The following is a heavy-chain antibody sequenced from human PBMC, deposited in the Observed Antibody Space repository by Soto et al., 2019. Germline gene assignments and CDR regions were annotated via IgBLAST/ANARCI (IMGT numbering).Heavy chain of an antibody. CDR1: GYSFTSYG. D-gene: IGHD2-2*01. CDR2: ISAYNGNT. V-gene: IGHV1-18*01. CDR3: ARLVVGRAYYYYGMDV. J-gene: IGHJ6*02. Sequence: ASVKVSCKASGYSFTSYGISWVRQAPGHGLEWMGWISAYNGNTNYAQKLQGRVTMTTDTSTSTAYMELRSLRSDDTAVYYCARLVVGRAYYYYGMDVWGQGTMVTVSS.